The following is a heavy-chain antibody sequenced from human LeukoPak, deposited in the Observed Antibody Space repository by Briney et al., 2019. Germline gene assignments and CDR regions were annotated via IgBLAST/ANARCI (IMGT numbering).Heavy chain of an antibody. V-gene: IGHV3-48*04. CDR2: ICSSGSTL. J-gene: IGHJ3*02. Sequence: GASLRLSFAASGFTFSSYCMGWVRQAPGKGVEWGSYICSSGSTLYYAHTVRGRLTISRDHAKNCLSLQMNRLIAEATAVYSCERDREGAFDIWGQGTMVTVSS. CDR3: ERDREGAFDI. CDR1: GFTFSSYC.